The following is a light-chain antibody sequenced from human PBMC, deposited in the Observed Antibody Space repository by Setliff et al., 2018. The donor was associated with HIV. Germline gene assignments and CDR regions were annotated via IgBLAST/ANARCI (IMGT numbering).Light chain of an antibody. Sequence: QSALTQPPSASGSPGQSVTISCTRTSSDVGGYNYVSWYQQHPGKAPKLMIYEVTKRPSGVPDRFSGSKSGNTASLTVSGLQAEDEADYYCNSKTGDSIYVCGSGTKVTVL. CDR3: NSKTGDSIYV. V-gene: IGLV2-8*01. J-gene: IGLJ1*01. CDR1: SSDVGGYNY. CDR2: EVT.